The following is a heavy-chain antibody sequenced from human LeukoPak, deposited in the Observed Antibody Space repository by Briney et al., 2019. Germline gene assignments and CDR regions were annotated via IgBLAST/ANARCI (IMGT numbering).Heavy chain of an antibody. CDR2: VHPSGNT. J-gene: IGHJ2*01. Sequence: SETLSLTCTVSGESISSYYWSWIRQSAEKGLEWIGRVHPSGNTHSNPSLESRVTMPIAESRKQFSLKLTFVTAADTAVYYCARDSRSSTVGWFDVWGRGTLVTVSS. CDR1: GESISSYY. V-gene: IGHV4-4*07. D-gene: IGHD2-15*01. CDR3: ARDSRSSTVGWFDV.